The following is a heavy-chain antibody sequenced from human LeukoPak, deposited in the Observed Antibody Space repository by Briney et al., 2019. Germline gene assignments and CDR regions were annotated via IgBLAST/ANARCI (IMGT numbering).Heavy chain of an antibody. V-gene: IGHV3-23*01. J-gene: IGHJ4*02. CDR2: ISASGP. D-gene: IGHD3-3*01. CDR1: GFTFSRLA. CDR3: AKDCESANGFLGDYYIGGSDY. Sequence: GGSLRLSCAASGFTFSRLAMTWVRQAPGKGLEWVSTISASGPYYADAVRGRFTISRDTSKSTLYLQMNSLRAEDTAAYYCAKDCESANGFLGDYYIGGSDYWGQGTLVHVSS.